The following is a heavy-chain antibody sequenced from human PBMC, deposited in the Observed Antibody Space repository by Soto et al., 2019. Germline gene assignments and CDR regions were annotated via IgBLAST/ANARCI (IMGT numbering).Heavy chain of an antibody. CDR3: EKYHYYDGN. CDR2: INSDGSST. D-gene: IGHD3-22*01. V-gene: IGHV3-74*01. J-gene: IGHJ4*02. Sequence: GGSLRLSCAASGFTFNTYWMHWVRQAPGKGLVWVSRINSDGSSTIYADSVKGRFTISRDNAKNTLYLQMNSLRAEDTAVYYCEKYHYYDGNWGQGTMVTVSS. CDR1: GFTFNTYW.